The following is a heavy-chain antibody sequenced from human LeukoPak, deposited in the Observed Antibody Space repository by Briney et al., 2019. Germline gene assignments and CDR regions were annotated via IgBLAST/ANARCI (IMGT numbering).Heavy chain of an antibody. J-gene: IGHJ4*02. CDR3: ARGEYYYGPGTSFPFDY. Sequence: ASVKVSCEASGYTFTNYYMHWVRQAPGQGLEWMGWINPNSGATNYEQKFQGRVTMTRDTSISTAYMELSRLRSDDTAVYYCARGEYYYGPGTSFPFDYWGQGTLVTVSS. D-gene: IGHD3-10*01. CDR2: INPNSGAT. CDR1: GYTFTNYY. V-gene: IGHV1-2*02.